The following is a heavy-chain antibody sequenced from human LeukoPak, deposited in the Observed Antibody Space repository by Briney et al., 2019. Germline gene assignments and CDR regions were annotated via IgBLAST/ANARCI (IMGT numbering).Heavy chain of an antibody. J-gene: IGHJ4*02. CDR2: TIPIFGTA. D-gene: IGHD3-10*01. CDR3: AGDRDHSGFYYFDY. Sequence: SVKVSCKASGGTFSSYAISWVRQAPGQGLEWMGGTIPIFGTANYAQKFQGRVTITADESTSTAYMELSSLRSEDTAVYYCAGDRDHSGFYYFDYWGQGTLVTVSS. V-gene: IGHV1-69*13. CDR1: GGTFSSYA.